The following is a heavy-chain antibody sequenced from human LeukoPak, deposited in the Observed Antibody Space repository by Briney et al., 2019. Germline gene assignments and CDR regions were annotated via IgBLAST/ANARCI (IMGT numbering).Heavy chain of an antibody. Sequence: GGSLRLSCTASGFTFGDYAMSWFRQAPGKGLEWVAFIRDKSYEETTEYAASVRGRFTISRDDSKNIAYLQMSSLKTEDTAMYYCGRVFYGDYWYSSDAFDIWGQGTMVTVSS. J-gene: IGHJ3*02. D-gene: IGHD4-17*01. V-gene: IGHV3-49*03. CDR2: IRDKSYEETT. CDR1: GFTFGDYA. CDR3: GRVFYGDYWYSSDAFDI.